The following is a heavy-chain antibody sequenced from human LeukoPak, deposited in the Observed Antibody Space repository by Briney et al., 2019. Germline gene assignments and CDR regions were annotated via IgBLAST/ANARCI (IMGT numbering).Heavy chain of an antibody. V-gene: IGHV1-2*02. D-gene: IGHD3-22*01. CDR3: ARTLDYYDNSGYDY. CDR2: INPNSGGT. Sequence: GASVKVSCKASGYTFADYYTHWVRQAPGQGLEWMGWINPNSGGTNYAQKFQGRVTMTRDTSISTAYMDLGRLRSDDTAVYYCARTLDYYDNSGYDYWGQGTLVTVSS. J-gene: IGHJ4*02. CDR1: GYTFADYY.